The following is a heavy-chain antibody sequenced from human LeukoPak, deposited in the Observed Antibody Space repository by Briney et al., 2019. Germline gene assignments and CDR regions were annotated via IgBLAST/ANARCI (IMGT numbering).Heavy chain of an antibody. CDR2: IHTSGTT. Sequence: SETLSLTCTVSNGPISSYFWSCIRQPAGKGLEWIGRIHTSGTTNYNPSLKSRVTMSVDTSKNQFSLELSSVTAADTAVYYCAREETTRSQRAFDYWGQGTLVTVSS. D-gene: IGHD2-15*01. CDR3: AREETTRSQRAFDY. J-gene: IGHJ4*02. CDR1: NGPISSYF. V-gene: IGHV4-4*07.